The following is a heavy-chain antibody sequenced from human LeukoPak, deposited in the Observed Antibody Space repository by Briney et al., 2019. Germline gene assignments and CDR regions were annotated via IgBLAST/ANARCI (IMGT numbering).Heavy chain of an antibody. Sequence: GESLKISCKGSASRFTRNWIGWVRPMPGKGLEWMGMIYPGDSNTRYSPSFQGQVTISADKSITTAYLQWSSLKASDTAIYDCATLMETTMVTEFDYWGQGTLVTVSS. V-gene: IGHV5-51*01. CDR2: IYPGDSNT. J-gene: IGHJ4*02. D-gene: IGHD5-18*01. CDR3: ATLMETTMVTEFDY. CDR1: ASRFTRNW.